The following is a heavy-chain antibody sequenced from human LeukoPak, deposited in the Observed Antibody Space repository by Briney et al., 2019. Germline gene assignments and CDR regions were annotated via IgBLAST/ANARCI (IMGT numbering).Heavy chain of an antibody. CDR2: IYTGGTT. CDR1: GGSISSGNYY. V-gene: IGHV4-61*02. Sequence: TSETLSLTCTVSGGSISSGNYYWSWIRQPAGKGLEWIGRIYTGGTTNYNPSLKSRVTISVDTSKNQFSLRLSSVTAADTAVYYCARDGRVPAAMGYYYYYGMDVWGQGTTVTVSS. D-gene: IGHD2-2*01. CDR3: ARDGRVPAAMGYYYYYGMDV. J-gene: IGHJ6*02.